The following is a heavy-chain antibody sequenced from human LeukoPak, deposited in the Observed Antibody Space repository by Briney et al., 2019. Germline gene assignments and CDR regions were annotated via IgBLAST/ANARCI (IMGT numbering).Heavy chain of an antibody. Sequence: GGSLRLSCAASGFTFSSYSMNWVRQAPGKGLEWVSSISSSSSYIYYADSVKGRFTISRDNAKNSLYLQMNSLRAEDTAVYYCASLPQRGVGATRPLDAFDIWGQGTMVTVSS. D-gene: IGHD1-26*01. J-gene: IGHJ3*02. CDR1: GFTFSSYS. CDR3: ASLPQRGVGATRPLDAFDI. CDR2: ISSSSSYI. V-gene: IGHV3-21*01.